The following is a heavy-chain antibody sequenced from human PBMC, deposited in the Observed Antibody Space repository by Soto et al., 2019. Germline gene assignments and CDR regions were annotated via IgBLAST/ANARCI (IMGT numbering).Heavy chain of an antibody. CDR2: IVVGSGNT. Sequence: ASVKVSCKASGFTFTSSAVQWVRQARGQRLEWIGWIVVGSGNTNYAQKFQERVTITRDMSTSTAYMELSSLRSEDTAVYYCAAGGGYYDSSGYYSFDAFDIWGQGTMVTVSS. CDR1: GFTFTSSA. J-gene: IGHJ3*02. D-gene: IGHD3-22*01. V-gene: IGHV1-58*01. CDR3: AAGGGYYDSSGYYSFDAFDI.